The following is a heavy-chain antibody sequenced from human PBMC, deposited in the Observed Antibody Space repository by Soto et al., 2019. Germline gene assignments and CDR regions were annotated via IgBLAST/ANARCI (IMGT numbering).Heavy chain of an antibody. D-gene: IGHD2-15*01. CDR1: GGSIRSGGHY. CDR3: VVGLEDVVGGQLDY. V-gene: IGHV4-31*03. J-gene: IGHJ4*02. CDR2: IYYSGRT. Sequence: QMQLQESGPGLMKPSQTLSLTCTVSGGSIRSGGHYWTWNRQLPGQGLEWIGYIYYSGRTYYSPSLQSRLTISVDTSQNQFSLRLTSVTAADTAVYYCVVGLEDVVGGQLDYWGQGALVTVSS.